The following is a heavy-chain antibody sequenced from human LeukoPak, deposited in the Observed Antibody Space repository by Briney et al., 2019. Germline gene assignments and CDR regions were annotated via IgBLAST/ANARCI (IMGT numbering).Heavy chain of an antibody. CDR2: ISAYNGKT. CDR1: GYIFTSYY. V-gene: IGHV1-18*04. Sequence: ASVKVSCKASGYIFTSYYMHWVRQAPGQGLEWMGWISAYNGKTNYAQKFQGRVTLTTDTSTSTACMELRSLRSDDTAVYYCASCHCTNGVCYGECEYFQHWGQGTLVTVSS. J-gene: IGHJ1*01. D-gene: IGHD2-8*01. CDR3: ASCHCTNGVCYGECEYFQH.